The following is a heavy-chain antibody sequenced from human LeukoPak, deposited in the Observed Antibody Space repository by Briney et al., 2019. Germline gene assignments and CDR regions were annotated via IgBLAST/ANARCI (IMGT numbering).Heavy chain of an antibody. CDR2: IHYSGTT. Sequence: SETLSLTCTVSGGSISAYYWSWIRQPPGKGLERIGYIHYSGTTNYYPSLKSRVTIALDTSKNQFSLKLNSVTAADTAVYYCARFGTSSSRFFDHWGQGTLVTVSS. V-gene: IGHV4-59*01. CDR1: GGSISAYY. J-gene: IGHJ4*02. D-gene: IGHD6-6*01. CDR3: ARFGTSSSRFFDH.